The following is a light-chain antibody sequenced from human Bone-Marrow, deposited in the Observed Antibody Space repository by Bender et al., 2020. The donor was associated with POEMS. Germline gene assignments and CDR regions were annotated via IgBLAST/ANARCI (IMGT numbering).Light chain of an antibody. V-gene: IGLV2-14*01. J-gene: IGLJ1*01. CDR1: SSDVGGYAY. CDR3: QVWDIPTKHYV. CDR2: EGA. Sequence: QSALTQPASVSGSPGQSITISCTGTSSDVGGYAYVSWFQQHPGKAPRVMIYEGAKRPSGVSDRFSGSKSGNTATLSISSVEAGDEADYFCQVWDIPTKHYVFGTGTEVTVL.